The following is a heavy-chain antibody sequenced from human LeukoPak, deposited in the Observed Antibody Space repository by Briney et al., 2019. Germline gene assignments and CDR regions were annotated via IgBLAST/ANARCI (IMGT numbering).Heavy chain of an antibody. CDR2: ISSSSSTI. CDR1: GFTFSSYS. V-gene: IGHV3-48*01. J-gene: IGHJ2*01. D-gene: IGHD6-19*01. Sequence: GVSLRLSCAASGFTFSSYSMNWVRQAPGKGLEWVSYISSSSSTIYYADSVKGRFTISRDNAKNSLYLQMNSLRAEDTAVYYCATTARSNSGWSPNWYFDLWGRGTLVTVSS. CDR3: ATTARSNSGWSPNWYFDL.